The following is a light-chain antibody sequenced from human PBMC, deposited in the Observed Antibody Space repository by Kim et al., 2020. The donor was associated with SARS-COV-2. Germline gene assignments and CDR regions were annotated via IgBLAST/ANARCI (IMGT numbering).Light chain of an antibody. V-gene: IGLV2-14*03. J-gene: IGLJ2*01. CDR2: DVS. CDR3: SSYTSSSLVV. Sequence: GQSITISCTGTSSDVGGYNYVSWYQQQPGKAPKLMIYDVSNRPSGVSNRFSGSKSGNTASLTISGLQAEDEADYCCSSYTSSSLVVFGGGTQLTVL. CDR1: SSDVGGYNY.